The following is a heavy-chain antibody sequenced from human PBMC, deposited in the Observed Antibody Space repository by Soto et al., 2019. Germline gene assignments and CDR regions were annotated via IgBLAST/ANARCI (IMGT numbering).Heavy chain of an antibody. D-gene: IGHD3-10*01. CDR1: GFSLSTSGVG. CDR3: AYSGPPHYYGSGSYYLFVY. J-gene: IGHJ4*02. CDR2: IYWDDDK. Sequence: QITLKESGPPLVKPTQTLTLTCTFSGFSLSTSGVGVGWIRQPPGKALEWLALIYWDDDKRYSPSLKSRLTITKDTSKNQVVLTMTNMDPVDTATYYCAYSGPPHYYGSGSYYLFVYWGQGTLVTVSS. V-gene: IGHV2-5*02.